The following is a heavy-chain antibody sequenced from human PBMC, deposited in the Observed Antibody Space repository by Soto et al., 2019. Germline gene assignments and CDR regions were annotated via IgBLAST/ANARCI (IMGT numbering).Heavy chain of an antibody. CDR3: ATGLDCSSTSCLVLGWLDP. CDR1: GGSISSGGYY. D-gene: IGHD2-2*01. Sequence: QVQLQESGPGLVKPSQTLSLTCTVSGGSISSGGYYWSWIRQHPGKGLEWIGYIYYSGSTYYNPSLKRRVTTSVDTSNNQFSVRLSYVPAADTAVYYCATGLDCSSTSCLVLGWLDPWGEGTLVTVS. CDR2: IYYSGST. J-gene: IGHJ5*02. V-gene: IGHV4-31*03.